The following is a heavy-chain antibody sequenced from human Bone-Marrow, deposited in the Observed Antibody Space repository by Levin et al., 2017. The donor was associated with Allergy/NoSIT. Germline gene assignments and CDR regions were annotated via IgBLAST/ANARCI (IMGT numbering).Heavy chain of an antibody. CDR1: GGSISSSY. V-gene: IGHV4-59*01. Sequence: SETLSLTCTVSGGSISSSYWNWIRQPPGKGLEWIGYFYYRGNTRYNPSLKSRVTISVDTSKNQVSLRLSSVTAADTAVYYCARGLDGYNWRDAFDIWGQGTMVTVSS. CDR3: ARGLDGYNWRDAFDI. D-gene: IGHD5-24*01. CDR2: FYYRGNT. J-gene: IGHJ3*02.